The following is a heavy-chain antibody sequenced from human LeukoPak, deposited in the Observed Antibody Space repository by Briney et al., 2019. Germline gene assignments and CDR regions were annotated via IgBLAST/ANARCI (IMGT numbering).Heavy chain of an antibody. Sequence: GESLKISCKGSGYIFTNYWIAWVRQMPGKGLDWMGIIYPGDSDTRYSPSFQGQVTISADKSITTAYLQWRSLKASDTAMYYCATFGIPAPGTFHNWGQGTLVTVSS. J-gene: IGHJ4*02. CDR2: IYPGDSDT. CDR1: GYIFTNYW. CDR3: ATFGIPAPGTFHN. V-gene: IGHV5-51*01. D-gene: IGHD6-13*01.